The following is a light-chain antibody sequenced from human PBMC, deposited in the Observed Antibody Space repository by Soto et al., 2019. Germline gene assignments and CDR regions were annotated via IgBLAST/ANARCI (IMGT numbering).Light chain of an antibody. CDR2: EVS. CDR3: ISYTSSNTYV. CDR1: SSDVGGYKY. Sequence: QSVLTQPASVSGSPGQSITIPCTGTSSDVGGYKYVSWYQQHPGKGPKLMIYEVSNRPSGVSDRFSGSKSGNTASLTISGLQAEDESDYYCISYTSSNTYVFGTGTKVTVL. J-gene: IGLJ1*01. V-gene: IGLV2-14*01.